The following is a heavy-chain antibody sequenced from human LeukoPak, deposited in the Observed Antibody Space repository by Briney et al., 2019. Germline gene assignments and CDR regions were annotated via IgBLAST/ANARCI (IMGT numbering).Heavy chain of an antibody. CDR1: GDSISSYY. CDR2: IYSSGST. Sequence: SETLSLTCIVSGDSISSYYWSWIRQPAGKGLEWIGRIYSSGSTNYNPSLKSRVTISVDTSKNQFSLKLSSVTAADTAVYYCARMGDSSGWSWYFDLWGRGTLVTVSS. D-gene: IGHD6-19*01. V-gene: IGHV4-4*07. CDR3: ARMGDSSGWSWYFDL. J-gene: IGHJ2*01.